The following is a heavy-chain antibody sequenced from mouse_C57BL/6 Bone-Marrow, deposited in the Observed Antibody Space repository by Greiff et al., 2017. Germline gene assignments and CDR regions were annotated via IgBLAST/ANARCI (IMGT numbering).Heavy chain of an antibody. V-gene: IGHV7-3*01. CDR2: IRNKANGYTT. J-gene: IGHJ1*03. D-gene: IGHD2-3*01. Sequence: EVQLVESGGGLVQPGGSLSLSCAASGFTFTDYYMSWVRQPPGKALEWLCFIRNKANGYTTEYSASVKGRFTISRDNSQSILYLQMNALRAEDSATYYCARYNFDGYSSYWYFDVWGTGTTVTVSS. CDR3: ARYNFDGYSSYWYFDV. CDR1: GFTFTDYY.